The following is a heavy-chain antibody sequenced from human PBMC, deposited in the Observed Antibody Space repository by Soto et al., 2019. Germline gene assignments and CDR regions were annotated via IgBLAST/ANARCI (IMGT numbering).Heavy chain of an antibody. D-gene: IGHD3-10*01. V-gene: IGHV4-59*04. J-gene: IGHJ4*02. CDR3: AGGPGVVRNY. CDR2: IYHSGST. CDR1: GGSISSYY. Sequence: PSETLSLTCTVSGGSISSYYWSWIRQPPGKGLEWIGYIYHSGSTYYNPSLKSRVTISVDRSKNQFSLKLSSVTAADTAVYYCAGGPGVVRNYWGQGTLVTVSS.